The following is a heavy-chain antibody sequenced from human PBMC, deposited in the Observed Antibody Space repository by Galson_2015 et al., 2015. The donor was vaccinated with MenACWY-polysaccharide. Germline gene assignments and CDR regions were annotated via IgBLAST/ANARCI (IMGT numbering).Heavy chain of an antibody. CDR1: GFTFSSYA. D-gene: IGHD3-22*01. CDR2: TSGSDGST. Sequence: SLRLSCAASGFTFSSYAMSWVRQAAGKGLEWVSSTSGSDGSTYYADSVKGRFTISRDNSKNTLYLQMNYLRAEDTAVYYCAKGHTDRNGYYYFDYWGQGTLVPVSS. J-gene: IGHJ4*02. V-gene: IGHV3-23*01. CDR3: AKGHTDRNGYYYFDY.